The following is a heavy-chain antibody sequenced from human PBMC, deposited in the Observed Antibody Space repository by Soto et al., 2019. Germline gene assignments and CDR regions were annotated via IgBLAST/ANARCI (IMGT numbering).Heavy chain of an antibody. Sequence: EVQLVESGGGLVQPGRSLRLSCAASGFIFDDYAMHWVRQAPGKGLEWVSVISGNSGSLGYADSVKGRFTISRDNAKNSLYLQMNSLRAVDTALYYCAKDRYSSSAYYYYGMDAWGQGTTVTVSS. D-gene: IGHD6-6*01. CDR2: ISGNSGSL. J-gene: IGHJ6*02. CDR1: GFIFDDYA. CDR3: AKDRYSSSAYYYYGMDA. V-gene: IGHV3-9*01.